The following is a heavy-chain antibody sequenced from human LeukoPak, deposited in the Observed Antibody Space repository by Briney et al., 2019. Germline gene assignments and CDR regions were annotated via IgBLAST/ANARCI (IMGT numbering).Heavy chain of an antibody. CDR2: IYTSGST. V-gene: IGHV4-61*02. D-gene: IGHD5-24*01. Sequence: SETLSLTCTVSGGSISSGSYYWSWIRQPAGKGLEWIGRIYTSGSTNYNPSLKSRVTISVDTSKNQFSLKLSSVTAADTAVYYCAREWRWLQYPYFDYWGHGTLVTVSS. J-gene: IGHJ4*01. CDR3: AREWRWLQYPYFDY. CDR1: GGSISSGSYY.